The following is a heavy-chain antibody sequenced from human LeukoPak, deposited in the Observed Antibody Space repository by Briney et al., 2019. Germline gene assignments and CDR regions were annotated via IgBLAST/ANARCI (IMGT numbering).Heavy chain of an antibody. CDR2: TYHSGSS. CDR3: ARLRGYSYGYFDY. J-gene: IGHJ4*02. D-gene: IGHD5-18*01. CDR1: GGSISTNGYY. Sequence: SETLSLTCTVSGGSISTNGYYWGWIRQPPGKGLEWIGSTYHSGSSYFNPSLKSRVTISVDTSKNQFSLKLSSVTAGDTAVYYCARLRGYSYGYFDYWGQGTLVSVSP. V-gene: IGHV4-39*01.